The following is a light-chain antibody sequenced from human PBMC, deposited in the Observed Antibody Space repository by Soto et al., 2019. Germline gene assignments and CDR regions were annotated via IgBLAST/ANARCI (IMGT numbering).Light chain of an antibody. V-gene: IGKV1-5*01. J-gene: IGKJ1*01. CDR1: QSNRNW. CDR2: HAS. Sequence: SHMTPSPSPLPASVGDRVPLPRRVSQSNRNWLAWYHLKPGTDPKVLIYHASNMQSGVPSRFSGSGSGTEFTTTISSLQPEDVATYYCQKYNIAPSRTFGQGTKVDIK. CDR3: QKYNIAPSRT.